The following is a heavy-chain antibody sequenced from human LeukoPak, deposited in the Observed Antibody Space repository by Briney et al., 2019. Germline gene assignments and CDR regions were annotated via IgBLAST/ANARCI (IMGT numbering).Heavy chain of an antibody. Sequence: ASVKVSCKASGYTFPSYYMHWVRQAPGHGLEGLGIINTSGGSTSYEQKFQGRVTMTRDTSTSTVYMELSSLRSEDTDVYYCARDKRSSGWFDYWGQGTLVTVSS. V-gene: IGHV1-46*01. CDR1: GYTFPSYY. CDR3: ARDKRSSGWFDY. D-gene: IGHD6-19*01. J-gene: IGHJ4*02. CDR2: INTSGGST.